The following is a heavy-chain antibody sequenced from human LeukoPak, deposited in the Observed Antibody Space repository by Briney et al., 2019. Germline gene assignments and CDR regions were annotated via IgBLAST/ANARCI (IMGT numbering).Heavy chain of an antibody. D-gene: IGHD3-3*01. Sequence: SVKVSCKASGGTFSSYAISWVRQAPGQGLEWMGGIIPIFGTANYAQKFQGRVTITADKSTSTAYMELSSLRSEDTAVYYCAREERDFWSGYYGLEYYYYYMDVWGKGTTVTVSS. V-gene: IGHV1-69*06. CDR1: GGTFSSYA. CDR2: IIPIFGTA. J-gene: IGHJ6*03. CDR3: AREERDFWSGYYGLEYYYYYMDV.